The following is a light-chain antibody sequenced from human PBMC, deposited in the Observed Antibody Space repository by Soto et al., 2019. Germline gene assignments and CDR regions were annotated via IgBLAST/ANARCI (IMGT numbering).Light chain of an antibody. Sequence: QSALTQPASVSGSPGQSITISCTGTSGDVGGYYYVSWYQQLPGKAPKLMISEVSNRPSGVSNRFSGSKSGNTASLTISGLQAEDEADYYCSSYTAGGTIFGTGTKPPS. CDR2: EVS. J-gene: IGLJ1*01. CDR1: SGDVGGYYY. CDR3: SSYTAGGTI. V-gene: IGLV2-14*01.